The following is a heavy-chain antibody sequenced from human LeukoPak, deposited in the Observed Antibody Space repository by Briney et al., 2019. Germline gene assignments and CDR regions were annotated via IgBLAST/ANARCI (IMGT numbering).Heavy chain of an antibody. CDR2: IYTSGST. CDR1: GGSISSGSYY. CDR3: ASEDYSDAFDI. D-gene: IGHD2-21*01. J-gene: IGHJ3*02. V-gene: IGHV4-61*02. Sequence: SETLSLTCTVSGGSISSGSYYWSWIRQPAGKGLEWIGRIYTSGSTNYNPSLKSRVTISVDTSKNQFSLRLSSVTAADTAVYYCASEDYSDAFDIWGQGTMVTVSS.